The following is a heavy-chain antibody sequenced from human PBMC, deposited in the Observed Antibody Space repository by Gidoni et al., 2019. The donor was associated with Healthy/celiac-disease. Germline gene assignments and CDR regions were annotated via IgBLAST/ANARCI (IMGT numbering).Heavy chain of an antibody. CDR3: AKDQLVYAIAHYFDY. J-gene: IGHJ4*02. CDR2: ISGSGGST. Sequence: EVQLVAPGGGLVQPGGSLRLSCAASRFPFSSYAMSWVRQAPGKGLEWVSAISGSGGSTYYADSVKGRFTISRDNSKNTLYLQMNSLRAEDTAVYYCAKDQLVYAIAHYFDYWGQGTLVTVSS. V-gene: IGHV3-23*04. D-gene: IGHD2-8*01. CDR1: RFPFSSYA.